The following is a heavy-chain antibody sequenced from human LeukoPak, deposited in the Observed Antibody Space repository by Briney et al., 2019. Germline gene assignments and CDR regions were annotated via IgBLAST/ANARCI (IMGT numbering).Heavy chain of an antibody. D-gene: IGHD1-14*01. V-gene: IGHV3-53*01. J-gene: IGHJ4*02. CDR3: AKRNIDY. Sequence: GGSLRLSCAASGFSVTDNYVTWVRRAPGKGLEWVSVIYSGGTTYYADSVKGRFSISRDNSKNTLYLQMNSLRAEDTAVYYCAKRNIDYWGQGTLVTVSS. CDR2: IYSGGTT. CDR1: GFSVTDNY.